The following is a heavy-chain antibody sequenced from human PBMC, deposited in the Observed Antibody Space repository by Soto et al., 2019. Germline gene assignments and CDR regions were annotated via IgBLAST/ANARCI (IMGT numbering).Heavy chain of an antibody. CDR2: IYYSGST. V-gene: IGHV4-31*03. CDR1: GGSIISGGYY. Sequence: TLSLTCTVSGGSIISGGYYWIWIRQHPGKGLEWIGYIYYSGSTYYNPSLKSRVTISVDTSKNQFSLKLSSVTAADTAVYYCARGALLWSNYGMDVWGQGTTVIAP. J-gene: IGHJ6*02. CDR3: ARGALLWSNYGMDV. D-gene: IGHD3-10*01.